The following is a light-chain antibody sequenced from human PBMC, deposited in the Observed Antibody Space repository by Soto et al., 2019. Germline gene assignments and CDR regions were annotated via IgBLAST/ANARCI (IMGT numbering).Light chain of an antibody. J-gene: IGLJ2*01. CDR1: SSDVGSYNL. CDR3: CSYAGSSTFVV. CDR2: EVS. V-gene: IGLV2-23*02. Sequence: QSALTQPASVSGSPGQSITISCTGTSSDVGSYNLVSWYQQHPGKAPKLMIYEVSKRPSGVSNRLSGSKSGNTASLTISGLQDEDEADYYCCSYAGSSTFVVFGGGTKLTVL.